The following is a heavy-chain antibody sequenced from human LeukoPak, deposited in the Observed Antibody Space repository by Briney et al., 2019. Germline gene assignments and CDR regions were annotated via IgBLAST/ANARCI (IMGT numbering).Heavy chain of an antibody. J-gene: IGHJ4*02. V-gene: IGHV3-53*01. Sequence: GGALRLSCAASGFTVSSNYMSWVRQAPGKGLEWVSVIYSGRTTYYADSVKGRFTLSRDDSKNTLYLQINSLRAEDTAVYYCARGVVVTASTAHYFDYWGQGTLVTVSS. CDR1: GFTVSSNY. CDR3: ARGVVVTASTAHYFDY. D-gene: IGHD2-21*02. CDR2: IYSGRTT.